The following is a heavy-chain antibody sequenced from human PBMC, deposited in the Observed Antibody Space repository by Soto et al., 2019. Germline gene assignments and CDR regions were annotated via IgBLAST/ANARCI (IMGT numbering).Heavy chain of an antibody. D-gene: IGHD1-26*01. J-gene: IGHJ6*02. V-gene: IGHV4-4*07. Sequence: SETLSLTCTVTGGTISGYYWTWIRQSAGGGLEWIGRIYSSGSTNYNPSLKSRVTMSVDTSKNQFSLKLSSVTAVDTAVYYCARKVGARPGGANMDVWGQGTTVTVSS. CDR1: GGTISGYY. CDR2: IYSSGST. CDR3: ARKVGARPGGANMDV.